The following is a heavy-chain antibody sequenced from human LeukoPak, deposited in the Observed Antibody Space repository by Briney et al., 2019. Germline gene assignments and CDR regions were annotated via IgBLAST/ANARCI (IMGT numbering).Heavy chain of an antibody. D-gene: IGHD3-3*01. V-gene: IGHV1-69*13. CDR2: IIPIFGTA. CDR3: ATFFGVVISFPPRFDY. J-gene: IGHJ4*02. Sequence: SVKVSCKASGGTFSSYAINWVRQAPGQGLEWMGGIIPIFGTANYAQKFQARLTHTADEHTNTAYMDLSSLSAEDTAVYYCATFFGVVISFPPRFDYWGQGTLVTVSS. CDR1: GGTFSSYA.